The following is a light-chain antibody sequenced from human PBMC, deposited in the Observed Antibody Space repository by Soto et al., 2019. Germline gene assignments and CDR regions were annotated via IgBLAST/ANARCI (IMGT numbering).Light chain of an antibody. CDR2: GAF. Sequence: VLTHSPASRPVSPGERATLSCRARQSDSSHFARSQQKPGPAPRLLIYGAFTRATGIPARFSGSGSGTEFTLTITILQSEAYAVYYCHQYNNWPPWTFGQGTKVDI. J-gene: IGKJ1*01. CDR1: QSDSSH. V-gene: IGKV3-15*01. CDR3: HQYNNWPPWT.